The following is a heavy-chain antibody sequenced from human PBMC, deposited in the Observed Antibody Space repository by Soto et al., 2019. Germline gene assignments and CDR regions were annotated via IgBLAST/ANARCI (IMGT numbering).Heavy chain of an antibody. CDR2: IDPSDSYT. CDR1: GYSFTSYW. CDR3: ARLAGDGSSSYYYYGMDV. J-gene: IGHJ6*02. D-gene: IGHD6-13*01. V-gene: IGHV5-10-1*01. Sequence: GESLKISCKGSGYSFTSYWISWVRQMPGKGLEWMGRIDPSDSYTNYSPSFQGHVTISADKSISTAYLQWSSLKASDTAMYYCARLAGDGSSSYYYYGMDVWGQGTTVTVSS.